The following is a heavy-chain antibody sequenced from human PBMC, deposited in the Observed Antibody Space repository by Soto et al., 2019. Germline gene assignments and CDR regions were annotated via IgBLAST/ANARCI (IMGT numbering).Heavy chain of an antibody. Sequence: QLQLQESGPGLVKPSETLTLTCTVSGGSITSSGYYWGWVRQPPGKGLEWVAGIFFSGSTYYNPSLKSRVIISIDKSKNQFSLILRSVTAADTAVYYCARLTSGSGFSDLDIWGQGTVVTVSS. J-gene: IGHJ3*02. CDR1: GGSITSSGYY. D-gene: IGHD3-10*01. CDR2: IFFSGST. CDR3: ARLTSGSGFSDLDI. V-gene: IGHV4-39*01.